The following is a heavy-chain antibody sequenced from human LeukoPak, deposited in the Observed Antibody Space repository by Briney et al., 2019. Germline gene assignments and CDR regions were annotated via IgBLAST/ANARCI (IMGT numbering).Heavy chain of an antibody. CDR1: GGSLRGYY. D-gene: IGHD3-3*01. Sequence: PSLTLSLTCAVSGGSLRGYYWSWIRQPPGKGLEWGGEIRQGGTSDYNPSLKSRVTISLDTSKRQLSLPLRSVTAVYTAVYYFSRAPTLEWLSTHMDVWGNGSTVAVSS. CDR2: IRQGGTS. V-gene: IGHV4-34*01. CDR3: SRAPTLEWLSTHMDV. J-gene: IGHJ6*03.